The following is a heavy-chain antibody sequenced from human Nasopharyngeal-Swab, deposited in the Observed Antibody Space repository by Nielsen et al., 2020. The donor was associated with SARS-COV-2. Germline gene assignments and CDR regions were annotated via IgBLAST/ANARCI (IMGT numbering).Heavy chain of an antibody. CDR3: AAGRYSSSWYSGIDY. J-gene: IGHJ4*02. Sequence: SAKVSCKASGFTFIRSAMQRVRQARGQRLEWIGWIVIGSDNTKYARKFQERVNITRDMYTSTAYMELSSLRSEDTAVYYCAAGRYSSSWYSGIDYWGQGTLVTVSS. CDR2: IVIGSDNT. D-gene: IGHD6-13*01. CDR1: GFTFIRSA. V-gene: IGHV1-58*02.